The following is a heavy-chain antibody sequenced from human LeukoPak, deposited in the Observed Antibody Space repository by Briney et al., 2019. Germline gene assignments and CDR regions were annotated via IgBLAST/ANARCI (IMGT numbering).Heavy chain of an antibody. D-gene: IGHD3-22*01. CDR1: GGSISSGDYY. CDR2: IYYSGST. Sequence: PSQTLSLTCTVSGGSISSGDYYWSWIRQPPGKGMEWIGYIYYSGSTYYNPSLKSRVTISVDTSKNQFSLKLTSVTAADTAVYYCAKQWLRNAFDIRGQGTMVTVSS. J-gene: IGHJ3*02. V-gene: IGHV4-30-4*08. CDR3: AKQWLRNAFDI.